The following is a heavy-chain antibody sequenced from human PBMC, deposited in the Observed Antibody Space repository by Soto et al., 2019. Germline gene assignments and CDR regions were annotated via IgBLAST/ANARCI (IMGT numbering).Heavy chain of an antibody. CDR1: GDSVSSNSAA. V-gene: IGHV6-1*01. CDR2: TYYRSKWYN. D-gene: IGHD6-19*01. CDR3: ARDRRLPGIAVAGQDDAFDI. Sequence: SQTLSPTCAISGDSVSSNSAAWNWIRQSPSRGLEWLGRTYYRSKWYNDYAVSVKSRITINPDTSKNQFSLQLNSVTPEDTAVYYCARDRRLPGIAVAGQDDAFDIWGQGTMVTVSS. J-gene: IGHJ3*02.